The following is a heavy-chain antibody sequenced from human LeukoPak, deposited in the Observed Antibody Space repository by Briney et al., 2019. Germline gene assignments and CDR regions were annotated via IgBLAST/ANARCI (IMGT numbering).Heavy chain of an antibody. CDR1: GFTFSSYG. CDR2: ISSDGSNK. J-gene: IGHJ6*02. D-gene: IGHD3-22*01. CDR3: AKEGYYDSSGWGNSMDV. Sequence: GGSLRLSCAASGFTFSSYGMHWVRQAPGKGLEWVAVISSDGSNKYYADSVKGRFTISRDNSKNTLYLQMNSLRAEDTAVYYCAKEGYYDSSGWGNSMDVWGQGTTVTVSS. V-gene: IGHV3-30*18.